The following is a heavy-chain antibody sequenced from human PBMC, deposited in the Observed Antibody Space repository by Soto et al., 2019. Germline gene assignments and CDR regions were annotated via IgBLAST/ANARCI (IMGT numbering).Heavy chain of an antibody. CDR1: GFTLSSYT. CDR2: IRTSSSII. CDR3: ARADSSGYSWYFDL. Sequence: PGGALRLSCAASGFTLSSYTMKWVRQAPGRGLEWVSSIRTSSSIIYYADSVKGRFTISRDNTKNSLYLQMTSLRAEDTAVYYCARADSSGYSWYFDLWGRGTLVTVSS. J-gene: IGHJ2*01. V-gene: IGHV3-21*01. D-gene: IGHD3-22*01.